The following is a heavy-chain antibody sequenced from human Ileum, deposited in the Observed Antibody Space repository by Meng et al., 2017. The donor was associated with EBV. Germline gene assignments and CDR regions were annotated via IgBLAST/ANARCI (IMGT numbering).Heavy chain of an antibody. CDR2: ISAYNGNK. V-gene: IGHV1-18*01. D-gene: IGHD2-15*01. CDR3: ARVGARGGSSYY. J-gene: IGHJ4*02. Sequence: QVQLVQSGAEVKNPRASVTVSCKASGYTFTSYGSSWVRQAPGQGLEWMGWISAYNGNKNYAQKLQGRVTMTTDTSTSTAYMELRSLRSDDTAVYYCARVGARGGSSYYWGQGTLVTVSS. CDR1: GYTFTSYG.